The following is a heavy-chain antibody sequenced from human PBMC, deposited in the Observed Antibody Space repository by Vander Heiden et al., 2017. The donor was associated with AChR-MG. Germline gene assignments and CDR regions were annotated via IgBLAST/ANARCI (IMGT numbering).Heavy chain of an antibody. V-gene: IGHV4-34*01. CDR1: GGSFSGYY. Sequence: QVQLQQWGAGLLKPSETLSLTCAVYGGSFSGYYWSWIRQPPGKGLEWIGEINHSGSTNYNPSLKRRVTISVDTSKNQFSLKLSSVTAADTAVYYCARVPTRVTTRRWYYYGMDVWGQGTTVTVSS. D-gene: IGHD4-17*01. CDR2: INHSGST. J-gene: IGHJ6*02. CDR3: ARVPTRVTTRRWYYYGMDV.